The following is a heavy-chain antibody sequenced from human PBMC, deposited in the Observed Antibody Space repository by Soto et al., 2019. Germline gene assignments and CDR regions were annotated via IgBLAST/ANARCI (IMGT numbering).Heavy chain of an antibody. CDR3: ARDSGSAAGTSHYYYGMDV. CDR2: INPNSGGT. J-gene: IGHJ6*02. D-gene: IGHD6-13*01. Sequence: ASVKVSCKASGYTFTGYYMHWVRQAPGQGLEWMGWINPNSGGTNYAQKFQGWVTMTRDTPISTAYMELSRLRSDDTAVYYCARDSGSAAGTSHYYYGMDVWGQGTTVTVSS. CDR1: GYTFTGYY. V-gene: IGHV1-2*04.